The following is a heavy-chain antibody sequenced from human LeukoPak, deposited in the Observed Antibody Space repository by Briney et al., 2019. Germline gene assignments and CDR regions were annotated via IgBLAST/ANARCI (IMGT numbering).Heavy chain of an antibody. V-gene: IGHV3-11*04. CDR2: IDQSGTKI. CDR1: GFTFTAYY. CDR3: ARDYGDY. J-gene: IGHJ4*02. D-gene: IGHD4-17*01. Sequence: GGSLRLSCAASGFTFTAYYMTWFRLAPGKGLEWVSYIDQSGTKIYYADSVKGRFTISRDNAKNSLYLQMNSLRPEDTAVYYCARDYGDYWGQGTLVTVSS.